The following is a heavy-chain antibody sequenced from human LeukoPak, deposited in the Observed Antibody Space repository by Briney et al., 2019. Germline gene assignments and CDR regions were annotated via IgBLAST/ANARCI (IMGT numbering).Heavy chain of an antibody. J-gene: IGHJ5*02. CDR1: GFTFSSYS. CDR3: ARGAVGVVVPPAQARFDP. V-gene: IGHV3-21*01. Sequence: GGSLRLSRAASGFTFSSYSVNWVRQAPGKGLEWVSSVSSSSSYIYYADSVKGRFTISRDNAKNSLYLQMNSLRAEDTAVYYCARGAVGVVVPPAQARFDPWGQGTLVTVSS. D-gene: IGHD2-2*01. CDR2: VSSSSSYI.